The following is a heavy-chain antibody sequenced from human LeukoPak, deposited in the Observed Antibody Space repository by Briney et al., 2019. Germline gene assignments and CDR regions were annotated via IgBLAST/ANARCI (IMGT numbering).Heavy chain of an antibody. V-gene: IGHV3-21*01. CDR2: ISSSSSYI. CDR3: AKDLHDYGDY. J-gene: IGHJ4*02. Sequence: GGSLRLSCAASGFTFSSYSMNWVRQAPGKGPEWVSSISSSSSYIYYADSVKGRFTISRDNAKNSLYLQMNSLRAEDTAVYYCAKDLHDYGDYWGQGTLVTVSS. CDR1: GFTFSSYS.